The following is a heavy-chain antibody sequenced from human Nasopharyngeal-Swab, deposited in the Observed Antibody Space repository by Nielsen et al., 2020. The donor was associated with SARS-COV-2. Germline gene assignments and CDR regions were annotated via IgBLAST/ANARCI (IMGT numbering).Heavy chain of an antibody. CDR3: ARSTGWELFDY. J-gene: IGHJ4*02. V-gene: IGHV3-69-1*01. CDR2: ISPTGSI. Sequence: VRQAPGKGLEWVSSISPTGSIYYADSVKGRFTISRDNAQNSLYLQMNSLRGEDTAVYYCARSTGWELFDYWGQGTLVTVSS. D-gene: IGHD1-26*01.